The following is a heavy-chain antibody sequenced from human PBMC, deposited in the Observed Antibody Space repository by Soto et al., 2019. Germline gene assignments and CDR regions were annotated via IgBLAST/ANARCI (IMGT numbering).Heavy chain of an antibody. CDR2: IVVGSGNT. CDR1: TFTFTSSA. J-gene: IGHJ4*02. Sequence: QMQLVQSGPEVKKPETSVKDSCKASTFTFTSSAVPWVRQARGLRLEWIGWIVVGSGNTKYAQNIQERVTITRDMSSGTAYLELSSLRSEDTAVYYCATHREGATYYFDYWGQGTLLTVSS. V-gene: IGHV1-58*01. D-gene: IGHD1-26*01. CDR3: ATHREGATYYFDY.